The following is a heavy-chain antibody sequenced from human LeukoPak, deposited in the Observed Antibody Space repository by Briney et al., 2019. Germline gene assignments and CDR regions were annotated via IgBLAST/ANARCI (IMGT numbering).Heavy chain of an antibody. CDR1: GGSISSYY. J-gene: IGHJ4*02. D-gene: IGHD3-3*01. CDR3: ARDGSFDDFWSGYYSFDY. CDR2: IYYSGST. V-gene: IGHV4-59*01. Sequence: SETLSLTCTVSGGSISSYYWSWIRQPPGKGLEWIGYIYYSGSTNYNPSLKSRVTISVDTSKNQFSLKLSSVTAADTAVYYCARDGSFDDFWSGYYSFDYWGQGTLVTVSS.